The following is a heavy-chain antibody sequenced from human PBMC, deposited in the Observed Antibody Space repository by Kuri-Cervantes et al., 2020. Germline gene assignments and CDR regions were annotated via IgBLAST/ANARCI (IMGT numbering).Heavy chain of an antibody. CDR2: ISWNSGST. CDR1: GFTFDDYA. Sequence: GESLKISCAASGFTFDDYAMHWVRQAPGKGLEWVSGISWNSGSTYYADSVKGRFTISRDNSKNTLYLQMNSLRAENTAVYYCAKKPDGSGWYRWGQGTLVTVSS. J-gene: IGHJ5*02. V-gene: IGHV3-23*01. CDR3: AKKPDGSGWYR. D-gene: IGHD6-19*01.